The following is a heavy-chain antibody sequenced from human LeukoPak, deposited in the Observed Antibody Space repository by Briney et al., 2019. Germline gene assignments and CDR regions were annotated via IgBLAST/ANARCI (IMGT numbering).Heavy chain of an antibody. V-gene: IGHV1-18*01. D-gene: IGHD3-3*01. J-gene: IGHJ5*02. CDR1: GYTFTSYG. CDR2: ISAYNGNT. CDR3: ARGRLFDFWSGSQGSWFDP. Sequence: AASVKVSCKASGYTFTSYGISWVRQAPGQGLEWMGWISAYNGNTNYAQKLQGRVTMTTDTSTSTAYMELRSLRSDDTAVYYCARGRLFDFWSGSQGSWFDPWGQGTLVTVSS.